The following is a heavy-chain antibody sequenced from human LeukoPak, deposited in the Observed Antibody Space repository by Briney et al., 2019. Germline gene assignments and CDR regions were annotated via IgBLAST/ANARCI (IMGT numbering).Heavy chain of an antibody. CDR3: ASQSYARFDP. CDR2: IQPDGNKE. V-gene: IGHV3-7*01. Sequence: GSLRLSCAASGFHFSSRWMSWVRQAPGKGLEWVGNIQPDGNKEYPVDSVKGRFTISRDNARNSLFLQMNSLRVEDTAMYYCASQSYARFDPWGQGTLVTVSS. J-gene: IGHJ5*02. CDR1: GFHFSSRW. D-gene: IGHD3-16*01.